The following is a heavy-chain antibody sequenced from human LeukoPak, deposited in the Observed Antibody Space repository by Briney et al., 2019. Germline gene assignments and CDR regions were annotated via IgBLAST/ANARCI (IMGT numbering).Heavy chain of an antibody. CDR2: INPNNGGT. V-gene: IGHV1-2*06. D-gene: IGHD3-22*01. CDR1: GYTFTGYY. Sequence: GASVKVSCKASGYTFTGYYIHWVRQAPGQGLGWIGRINPNNGGTNYAQKFQGRVTMTRDMSMSTAYMELSRLRSDDTAVYYCAGEDNSSGYRPFDIWGQGTMVTVPS. J-gene: IGHJ3*02. CDR3: AGEDNSSGYRPFDI.